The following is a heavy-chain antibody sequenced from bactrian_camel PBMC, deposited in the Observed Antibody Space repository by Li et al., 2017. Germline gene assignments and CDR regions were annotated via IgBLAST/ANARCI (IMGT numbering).Heavy chain of an antibody. J-gene: IGHJ4*01. CDR3: ASGPSCRTIVARQFDV. CDR1: GTTYSGYC. CDR2: IFDTDGSI. V-gene: IGHV3S44*01. Sequence: VQLVESGGGSVQAGGSLRLSCAVTGTTYSGYCMGWIRQAPRKEREGVAIFDTDGSIRYADSVKGRYTINRDIVESTLYLRMNRLTAEDSAMYYCASGPSCRTIVARQFDVWGQGTQVTVS.